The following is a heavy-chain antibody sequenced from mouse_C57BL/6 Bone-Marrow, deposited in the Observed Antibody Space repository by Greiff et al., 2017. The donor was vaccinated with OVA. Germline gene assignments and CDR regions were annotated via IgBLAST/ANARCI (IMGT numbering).Heavy chain of an antibody. D-gene: IGHD2-3*01. V-gene: IGHV1-80*01. CDR1: GYAFSSYW. CDR2: IYPGDGDT. Sequence: QVHVKQSGAELVKPGASVKISCKASGYAFSSYWMNWVKQRPGKGLEWIGQIYPGDGDTNYNGKFKGKATLTADKSSSTAYMQLSSLTSEDSAVYFCARLYDGYFYAMDYWGQGTSVTVSS. CDR3: ARLYDGYFYAMDY. J-gene: IGHJ4*01.